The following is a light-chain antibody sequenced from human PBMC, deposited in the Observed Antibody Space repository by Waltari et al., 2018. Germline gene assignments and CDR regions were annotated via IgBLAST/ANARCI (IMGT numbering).Light chain of an antibody. J-gene: IGLJ3*02. Sequence: QSALTQPASVSGSPGQSITISCTGTRRDVGAHDFVSWYQQHPGKAPKLLIYDVNNRPSGVSHRFSGSKSGNTASLTISGLQAEDEANYFCSAYTKSTTRYWVFGGGTKVTVL. CDR3: SAYTKSTTRYWV. CDR1: RRDVGAHDF. CDR2: DVN. V-gene: IGLV2-14*03.